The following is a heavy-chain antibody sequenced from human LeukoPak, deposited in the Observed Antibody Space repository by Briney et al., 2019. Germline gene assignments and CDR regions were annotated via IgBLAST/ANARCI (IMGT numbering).Heavy chain of an antibody. CDR1: GFTFSSYS. Sequence: GESLRLSCAASGFTFSSYSMNWVRQAPGKGLEWVSSISSSSSYIYYADSVKGRFTISRDNVKNSLFLQMNSLRAEDTAVYYCARDRITMVRGVMGYWGQGTLVTVSS. D-gene: IGHD3-10*01. V-gene: IGHV3-21*01. J-gene: IGHJ4*02. CDR3: ARDRITMVRGVMGY. CDR2: ISSSSSYI.